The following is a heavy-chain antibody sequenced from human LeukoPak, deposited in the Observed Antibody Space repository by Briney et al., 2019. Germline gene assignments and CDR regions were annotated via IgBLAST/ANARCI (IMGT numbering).Heavy chain of an antibody. Sequence: PGGSLRLSCAASGFTFSSYGMHWVRQAPGKGLEWVAVISYDGSNKYYADTVKGRFTISRDNSKNTLYLQMNSLRAEDTAVYYCPRMDVWGQGTTVTVSS. CDR3: PRMDV. CDR1: GFTFSSYG. J-gene: IGHJ6*02. V-gene: IGHV3-30*03. CDR2: ISYDGSNK.